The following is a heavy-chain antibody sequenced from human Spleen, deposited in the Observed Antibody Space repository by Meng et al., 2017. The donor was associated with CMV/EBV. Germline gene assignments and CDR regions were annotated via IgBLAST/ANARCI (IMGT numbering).Heavy chain of an antibody. J-gene: IGHJ3*01. CDR2: IKSKSDGGTT. CDR3: TTEGSSGFFDLKAFDV. V-gene: IGHV3-15*01. D-gene: IGHD3-22*01. Sequence: GESLKISCAASGFTFRNVWMNWVRQAPGKGLEWVGLIKSKSDGGTTDYGVPVKGRFTISRDGSKNTLYLQMNSLKTEDTAVYYCTTEGSSGFFDLKAFDVWGQGTMVTVSS. CDR1: GFTFRNVW.